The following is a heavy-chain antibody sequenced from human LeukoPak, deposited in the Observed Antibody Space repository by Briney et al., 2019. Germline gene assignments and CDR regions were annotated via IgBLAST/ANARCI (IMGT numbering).Heavy chain of an antibody. Sequence: SETLSLTCTVSGGSISSYYWSWIRQPPGKGLEWIGYIYYSGSTNYNPSLKSRVTISVDTSKNQFSLKLSSVTAADTAVYYCAGITMVRGVTSWGQGTLVTVSS. CDR2: IYYSGST. J-gene: IGHJ5*02. CDR3: AGITMVRGVTS. CDR1: GGSISSYY. V-gene: IGHV4-59*12. D-gene: IGHD3-10*01.